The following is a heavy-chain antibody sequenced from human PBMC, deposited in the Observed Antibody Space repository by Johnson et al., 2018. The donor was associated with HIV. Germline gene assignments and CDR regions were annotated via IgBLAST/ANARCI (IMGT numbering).Heavy chain of an antibody. CDR2: IKSKTDVGTT. Sequence: VQLVESGGGLVKPGGSLRLSCAASGFTFSNSWMSWVRQAPGQVLEWVGRIKSKTDVGTTDYDAPVKGRFTIPRDNVKNTLYLQMNSLRAEDTAVYYCAREQERIGERAFDIWGQGTMVTVSS. J-gene: IGHJ3*02. CDR3: AREQERIGERAFDI. CDR1: GFTFSNSW. D-gene: IGHD3-3*01. V-gene: IGHV3-15*05.